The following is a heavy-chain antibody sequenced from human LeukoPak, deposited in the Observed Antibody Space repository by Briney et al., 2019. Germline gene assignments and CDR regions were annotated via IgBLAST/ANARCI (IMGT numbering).Heavy chain of an antibody. CDR3: ARLWSGLRPPDY. D-gene: IGHD3-3*01. CDR1: GGSFSGYY. J-gene: IGHJ4*02. V-gene: IGHV4-59*08. CDR2: IYHTGSN. Sequence: SETLSLTCAVYGGSFSGYYWTWIRQPPGKGLEWIGYIYHTGSNNYSPSLKSRVTMYVDTSKNQLSLKLSSVTAADTAVYYCARLWSGLRPPDYWGQGTLVTVSS.